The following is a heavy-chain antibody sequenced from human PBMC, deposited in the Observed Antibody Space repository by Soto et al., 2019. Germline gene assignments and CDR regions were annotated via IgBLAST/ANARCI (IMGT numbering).Heavy chain of an antibody. CDR3: ARIYSGYDSADAFDI. V-gene: IGHV3-33*01. CDR2: IWYDGSNK. CDR1: GFTFSSYG. Sequence: GGSLRLSCAASGFTFSSYGMHWVRQAPGKGLEWVAVIWYDGSNKYYADSVKGRFTISRDNSKNTLYLQMNSLRAEDTAVYYCARIYSGYDSADAFDIWGQGTMVTVSS. D-gene: IGHD5-12*01. J-gene: IGHJ3*02.